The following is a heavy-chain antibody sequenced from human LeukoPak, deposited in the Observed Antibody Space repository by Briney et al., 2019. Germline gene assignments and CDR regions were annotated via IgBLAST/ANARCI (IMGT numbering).Heavy chain of an antibody. CDR1: GYTFTGYY. CDR2: INPNSGGT. Sequence: ASVKVSCKASGYTFTGYYMHWVRQAPGQGLEWMGWINPNSGGTNYAQKFQGRVTMTRDTSISTAYMELSRLRSDDTAVYYCARDTGIVGAMQNWFDPWGQGTLVTVSS. D-gene: IGHD1-26*01. V-gene: IGHV1-2*02. CDR3: ARDTGIVGAMQNWFDP. J-gene: IGHJ5*02.